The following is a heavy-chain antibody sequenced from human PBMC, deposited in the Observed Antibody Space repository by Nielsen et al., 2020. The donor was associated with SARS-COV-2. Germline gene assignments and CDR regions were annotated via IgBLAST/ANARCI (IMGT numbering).Heavy chain of an antibody. J-gene: IGHJ6*02. CDR2: ISNDGSKR. CDR1: GFTFSSYA. CDR3: AKVARASNYYFAMDV. V-gene: IGHV3-30*18. Sequence: GESLKISCVASGFTFSSYAIHWVRQAPGKGLEWVALISNDGSKRYTGDSLQGRFIISRDNSKNTVYLQINSLTAEDTAVYFCAKVARASNYYFAMDVWGHGTTVTVSS.